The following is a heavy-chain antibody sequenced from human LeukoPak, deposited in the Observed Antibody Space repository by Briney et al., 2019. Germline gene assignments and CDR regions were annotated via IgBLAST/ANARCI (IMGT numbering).Heavy chain of an antibody. J-gene: IGHJ6*03. V-gene: IGHV1-69*13. Sequence: SVKVSXKASGYTFTGYYIHWVRQAPGQGLEWMGGIIPIFGTANYAQKFQGRVTITADESTSTAYMELSSLRSEDTAVYYCARDHYYYYMDVWGKGTTVTVSS. CDR3: ARDHYYYYMDV. CDR2: IIPIFGTA. CDR1: GYTFTGYY.